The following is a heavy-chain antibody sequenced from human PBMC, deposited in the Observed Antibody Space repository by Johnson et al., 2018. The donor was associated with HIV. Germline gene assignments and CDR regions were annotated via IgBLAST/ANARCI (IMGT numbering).Heavy chain of an antibody. D-gene: IGHD6-13*01. CDR1: GFTVSSNY. V-gene: IGHV3-11*01. J-gene: IGHJ3*02. Sequence: QVQVVESGGGLVQPGGSLRLSCAASGFTVSSNYMSWVRQAPGKGLEWISYISTTGTTIYYAESVKGRFTISRDNAKNSLSLQMNSLRAEDTALYYCAREAIAAADSNAFDIWGQGTMVTVSS. CDR3: AREAIAAADSNAFDI. CDR2: ISTTGTTI.